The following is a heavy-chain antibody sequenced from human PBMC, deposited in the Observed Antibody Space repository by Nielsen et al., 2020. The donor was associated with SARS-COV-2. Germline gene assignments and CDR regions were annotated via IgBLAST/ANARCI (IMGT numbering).Heavy chain of an antibody. CDR2: IYYSGST. J-gene: IGHJ5*02. V-gene: IGHV4-39*07. CDR1: GGSISSSSYY. Sequence: SETLSLTCTVSGGSISSSSYYWGWIRQPPGKGLEWIGSIYYSGSTYYNPSLKSRVTISVDTSKNQFSLKLGSVTAADTAVYYCARDNWDINWFDPWGQGTLVTVSS. CDR3: ARDNWDINWFDP. D-gene: IGHD1-1*01.